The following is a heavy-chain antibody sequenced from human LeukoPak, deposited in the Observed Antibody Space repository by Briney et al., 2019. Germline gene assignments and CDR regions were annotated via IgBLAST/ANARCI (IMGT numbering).Heavy chain of an antibody. CDR3: ARHQGHDFYDSSGYYSFDY. CDR2: IYYSGST. CDR1: GGSISSYY. Sequence: PSETLSLTCTVSGGSISSYYWSWIRQPPGKGLEWIGYIYYSGSTNYSPSLKSRVTISADTSKNQFSLKLRSVTAADTAVYFCARHQGHDFYDSSGYYSFDYWGQGTLVTVSS. V-gene: IGHV4-59*08. D-gene: IGHD3-22*01. J-gene: IGHJ4*02.